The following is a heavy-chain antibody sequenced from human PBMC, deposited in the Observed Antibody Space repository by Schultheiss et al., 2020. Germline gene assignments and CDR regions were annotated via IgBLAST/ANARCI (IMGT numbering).Heavy chain of an antibody. V-gene: IGHV3-33*06. D-gene: IGHD5-18*01. CDR3: AKEGPGYSYNDY. J-gene: IGHJ4*02. Sequence: GGSLRLSCAASGFTFSSYAMSWVRQAPGKGLEWVAVIWYDGSNKYYADSVKGRFTISRDNSKNTLYLQMNSLRAEDTAVYYCAKEGPGYSYNDYWGQGTLVTVSS. CDR1: GFTFSSYA. CDR2: IWYDGSNK.